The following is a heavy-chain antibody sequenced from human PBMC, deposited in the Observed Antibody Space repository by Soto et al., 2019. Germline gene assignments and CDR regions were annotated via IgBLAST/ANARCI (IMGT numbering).Heavy chain of an antibody. CDR3: ARGGETIFGVANYAMDV. CDR1: GGSFSGYY. Sequence: SETLSLTCAVYGGSFSGYYWSWIRQPPGKGLEWIGYIYYSGSTNYNPSLKSRVTISVDTSKNQFSLKLSSVTAADTAVYYCARGGETIFGVANYAMDVWGQGTTVTVSS. V-gene: IGHV4-34*09. CDR2: IYYSGST. D-gene: IGHD3-3*01. J-gene: IGHJ6*02.